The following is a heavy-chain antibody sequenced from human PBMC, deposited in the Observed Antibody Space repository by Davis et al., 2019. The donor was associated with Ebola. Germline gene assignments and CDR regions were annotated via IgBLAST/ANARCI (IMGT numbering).Heavy chain of an antibody. J-gene: IGHJ2*01. D-gene: IGHD6-19*01. V-gene: IGHV3-53*01. CDR2: IYSSGNK. CDR1: GFTVTSNY. CDR3: TRGGWGRYFDL. Sequence: GESLKISCAASGFTVTSNYMNWVRQAPGKGLEWVSVIYSSGNKYHADSVKGRFTISRDNAKNSLYLQMNSLRDEDTAVYFCTRGGWGRYFDLWGRGTLVTVSS.